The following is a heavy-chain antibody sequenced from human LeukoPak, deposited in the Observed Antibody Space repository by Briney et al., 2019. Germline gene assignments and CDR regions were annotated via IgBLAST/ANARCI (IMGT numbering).Heavy chain of an antibody. CDR3: AKELPRYYYDSSGYSH. D-gene: IGHD3-22*01. V-gene: IGHV3-23*01. CDR2: ISGSGGST. Sequence: PGGSLRLSCAASGFTFSSYAMSWVRQAPGRGLEWVSAISGSGGSTYYADSVKGRFTISRDNSKNTLYLQMNSLRAEDTAVYYCAKELPRYYYDSSGYSHWGQGTLVTVSS. J-gene: IGHJ4*02. CDR1: GFTFSSYA.